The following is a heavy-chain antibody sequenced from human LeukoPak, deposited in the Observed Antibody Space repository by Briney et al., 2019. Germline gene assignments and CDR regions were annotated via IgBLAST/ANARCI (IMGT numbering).Heavy chain of an antibody. CDR3: ARDPHYGALDY. J-gene: IGHJ4*02. CDR2: MSPDGSQI. V-gene: IGHV3-7*01. Sequence: GGPLSLFCVVSGFTFFFFRMICPRQATGKGGEWVADMSPDGSQILYVDFVRGRFTVSRDNAKNSLYLQMNTLRAEDTAIYYCARDPHYGALDYWGQGTLVTVSS. D-gene: IGHD4-17*01. CDR1: GFTFFFFR.